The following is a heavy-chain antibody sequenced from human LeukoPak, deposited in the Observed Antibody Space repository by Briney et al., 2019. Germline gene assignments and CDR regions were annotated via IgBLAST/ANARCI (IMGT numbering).Heavy chain of an antibody. V-gene: IGHV4-34*01. J-gene: IGHJ3*02. Sequence: SETLSLTCAVYGDSFSDYYWSWLRQPPGKGPEWIGEINHSGTTNSHPSLKSRVAISADTSKNQVSLKLASVTAADTAVYYCAGEEAAQDFDAFHIWGQGTMVTVSS. CDR1: GDSFSDYY. CDR2: INHSGTT. CDR3: AGEEAAQDFDAFHI. D-gene: IGHD3-10*01.